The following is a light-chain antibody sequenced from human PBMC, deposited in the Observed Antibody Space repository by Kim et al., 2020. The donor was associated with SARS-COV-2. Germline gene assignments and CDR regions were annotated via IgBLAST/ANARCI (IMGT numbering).Light chain of an antibody. CDR1: KLGDKY. Sequence: GSPGQKASITCSGEKLGDKYACWYQQKPGPYPVLVIYQDSKRPSGIPERFSGSNSGNTATLTISGTQAMDEADYYCQAWDGSSVVFGGGTQLTVL. CDR3: QAWDGSSVV. V-gene: IGLV3-1*01. CDR2: QDS. J-gene: IGLJ2*01.